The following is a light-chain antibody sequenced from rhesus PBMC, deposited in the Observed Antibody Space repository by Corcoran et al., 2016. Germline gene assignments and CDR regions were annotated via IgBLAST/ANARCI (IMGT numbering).Light chain of an antibody. V-gene: IGKV1-21*01. CDR2: GAS. J-gene: IGKJ4*01. CDR3: QHHNSFPLT. CDR1: QGISTW. Sequence: DIQMTQSPSSLSASVGDRVTITCQASQGISTWVAWYHQKPGKAPKVLFYGASSLQSGDPSRFSGSGCGTDYTPTISSLQPEDFVTYYCQHHNSFPLTFGGGTKVEIK.